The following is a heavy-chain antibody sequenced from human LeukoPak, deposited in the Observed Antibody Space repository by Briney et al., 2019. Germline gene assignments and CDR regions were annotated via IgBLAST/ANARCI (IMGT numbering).Heavy chain of an antibody. D-gene: IGHD1-26*01. V-gene: IGHV3-30*04. CDR2: ISYDGSNK. Sequence: GGSLRLSCAASGFTFSSYVMHWVRQAPGKGLEWVAVISYDGSNKYYADSVKGRFTISRDNSKNTLYLQMNSLRAEDTAVYYCARDIREWSGSYYPDYWGQGTLVTVSS. CDR1: GFTFSSYV. CDR3: ARDIREWSGSYYPDY. J-gene: IGHJ4*02.